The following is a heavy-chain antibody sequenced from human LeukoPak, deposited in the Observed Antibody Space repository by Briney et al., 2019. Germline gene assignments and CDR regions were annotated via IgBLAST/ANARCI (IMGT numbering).Heavy chain of an antibody. CDR3: AKDPNGDYVGAFDF. V-gene: IGHV3-23*01. Sequence: GGSLRLSCAASGFTFSIYAMHWVRQAPGKGLEWVSTITSTTSSTSYADSVKGRVTISRDNAKRTLYPQMNSLRAEDTAMYYCAKDPNGDYVGAFDFWGQGTLVTVSS. CDR2: ITSTTSST. J-gene: IGHJ3*01. CDR1: GFTFSIYA. D-gene: IGHD4-23*01.